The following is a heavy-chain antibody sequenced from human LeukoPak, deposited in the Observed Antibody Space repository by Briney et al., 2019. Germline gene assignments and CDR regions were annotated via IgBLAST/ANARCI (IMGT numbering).Heavy chain of an antibody. D-gene: IGHD3-10*01. CDR3: ARAWGSGSYYDQYFDF. J-gene: IGHJ4*02. CDR2: ISYDGSNK. V-gene: IGHV3-30-3*01. CDR1: GFTFSNYA. Sequence: GRSLRLSCAASGFTFSNYAMHWVRQAPGKGLEWVAVISYDGSNKYYADSVKGRFTISRDKSKNTLYLQMNSLRAEDTAVYYCARAWGSGSYYDQYFDFWGQGTLVTVSS.